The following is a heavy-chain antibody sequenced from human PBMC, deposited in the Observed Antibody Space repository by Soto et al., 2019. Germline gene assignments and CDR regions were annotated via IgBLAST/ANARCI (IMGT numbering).Heavy chain of an antibody. J-gene: IGHJ6*03. V-gene: IGHV1-69*02. CDR2: IIPILGIA. CDR1: GGTFSSYT. Sequence: ASVKVSCKASGGTFSSYTISWVRQAPGQGLEWMGRIIPILGIANYAQKFQGRVTITADKSTSTAYMELSSLRSEDTAVYYCARTYCSSTSCSLGDYYYYMDVWGKGTTVTVSS. CDR3: ARTYCSSTSCSLGDYYYYMDV. D-gene: IGHD2-2*01.